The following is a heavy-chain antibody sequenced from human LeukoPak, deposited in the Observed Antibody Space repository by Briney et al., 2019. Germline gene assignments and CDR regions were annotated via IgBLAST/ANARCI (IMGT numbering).Heavy chain of an antibody. Sequence: TPSETLSLTCSVSGGSISSSIYYWGWIRQPPGKGLEWIGSIYYSGSTYYNPSLKSRVTISVDTSKNQFSLKLRSVTAADTAVYYCARRLGGSGSYYWGQGAPVTVSS. CDR1: GGSISSSIYY. CDR3: ARRLGGSGSYY. J-gene: IGHJ4*02. CDR2: IYYSGST. V-gene: IGHV4-39*01. D-gene: IGHD3-10*01.